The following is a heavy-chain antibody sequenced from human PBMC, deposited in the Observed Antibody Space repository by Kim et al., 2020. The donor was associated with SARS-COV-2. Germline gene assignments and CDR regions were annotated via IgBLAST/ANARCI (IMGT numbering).Heavy chain of an antibody. Sequence: RFTISRDNSKNTLYLKMNSLRAEDTAVYYCAKPIAIGGYSGYDPYYYGMDVWGQGTTVTVSS. D-gene: IGHD5-12*01. J-gene: IGHJ6*02. V-gene: IGHV3-30*02. CDR3: AKPIAIGGYSGYDPYYYGMDV.